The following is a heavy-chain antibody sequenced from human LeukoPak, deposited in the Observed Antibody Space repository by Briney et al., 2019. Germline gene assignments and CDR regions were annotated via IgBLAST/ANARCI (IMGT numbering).Heavy chain of an antibody. J-gene: IGHJ1*01. D-gene: IGHD3-22*01. CDR1: GFTFSNHW. Sequence: GGSLRLSCAASGFTFSNHWMTWIREARGKGLEWGANIKQDGIEKYYLDSVEGRFTVSRDTTKNSLFLQMHSLRVDATAVYYCARGSSGYYCDHFQSWGQGSLVTVSS. CDR2: IKQDGIEK. V-gene: IGHV3-7*01. CDR3: ARGSSGYYCDHFQS.